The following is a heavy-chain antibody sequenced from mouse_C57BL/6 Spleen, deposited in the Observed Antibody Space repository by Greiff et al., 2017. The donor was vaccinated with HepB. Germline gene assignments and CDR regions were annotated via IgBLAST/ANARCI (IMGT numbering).Heavy chain of an antibody. Sequence: EVQLVESGGGLVKPGASLKLSCAASGFTFSDYGMHWVRQAPEQGLEWVAYISSGSSTIYYADTVKGRFTISRDNAKNTLFLQMTSLSSEDTAMYYCARHFAYWGQGTLVTVSA. CDR2: ISSGSSTI. CDR1: GFTFSDYG. J-gene: IGHJ3*01. CDR3: ARHFAY. V-gene: IGHV5-17*01.